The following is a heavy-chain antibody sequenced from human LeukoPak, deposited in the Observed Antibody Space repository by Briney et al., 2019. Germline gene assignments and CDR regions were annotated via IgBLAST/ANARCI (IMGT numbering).Heavy chain of an antibody. CDR1: GFTFSNFW. D-gene: IGHD1-1*01. J-gene: IGHJ4*02. CDR3: TRVTTNGYFEY. V-gene: IGHV3-7*03. CDR2: IKYDESEK. Sequence: GGSLRLSCAASGFTFSNFWMGWVRQAPGKGLEWVASIKYDESEKHYVDSVNGRFTISRDNAKNSLYLQMNSQRGEDTAVYFCTRVTTNGYFEYWGQGSLVTVSS.